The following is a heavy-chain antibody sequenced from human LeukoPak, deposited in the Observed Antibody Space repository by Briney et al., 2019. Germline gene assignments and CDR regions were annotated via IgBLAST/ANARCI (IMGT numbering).Heavy chain of an antibody. J-gene: IGHJ4*02. D-gene: IGHD3-22*01. Sequence: ASVKVSCKASGYTFTGYYMHWVRQAPGQGLEWMGIITPSGGSTTYAQKFQGRVTMTRDTSTSTVYMELYSLRSEDTAVYYCAKLTTMIVAYGYWGQGTLVTVSS. CDR2: ITPSGGST. V-gene: IGHV1-46*01. CDR1: GYTFTGYY. CDR3: AKLTTMIVAYGY.